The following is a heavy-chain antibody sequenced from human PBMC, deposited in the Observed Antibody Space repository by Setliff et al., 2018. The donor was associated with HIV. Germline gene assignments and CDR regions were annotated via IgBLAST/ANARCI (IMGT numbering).Heavy chain of an antibody. D-gene: IGHD6-13*01. V-gene: IGHV3-33*08. Sequence: LRLSCAASGFTFSSYGMHWVRQAPGKGLDWVATIWHDGSDKYYEDSRKGRFTISRDNSNDTLYLQMGSLRAEDMAVYYCARDREDGSSWYADYWGQGTLVTVSS. CDR2: IWHDGSDK. J-gene: IGHJ4*02. CDR3: ARDREDGSSWYADY. CDR1: GFTFSSYG.